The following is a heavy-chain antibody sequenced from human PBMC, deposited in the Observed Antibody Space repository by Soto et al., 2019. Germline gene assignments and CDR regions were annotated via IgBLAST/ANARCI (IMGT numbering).Heavy chain of an antibody. CDR1: GFTFSSYG. J-gene: IGHJ3*02. Sequence: RLSCAASGFTFSSYGMHWVRQAPGKGLEWVAVIWYDGSNKYYADSVKGRFTISRDNSKNTLYLQMNSLRAEDTAVYYCARDDNYSDTSGQPDAFDIWGPGTMVTVSS. CDR2: IWYDGSNK. V-gene: IGHV3-33*01. D-gene: IGHD3-22*01. CDR3: ARDDNYSDTSGQPDAFDI.